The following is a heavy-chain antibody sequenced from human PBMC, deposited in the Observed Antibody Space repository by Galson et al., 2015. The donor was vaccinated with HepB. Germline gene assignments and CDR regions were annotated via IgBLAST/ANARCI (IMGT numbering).Heavy chain of an antibody. J-gene: IGHJ3*02. CDR3: AKVDSSGYYPDAFLM. CDR2: ISWNGERV. Sequence: SLRLSCAASGFTFDDYAMHWVRQAPGKGLEWVSGISWNGERVGYADSLKGRFTVSRDNAKNSLYLQMNTLRAEDTAVYYCAKVDSSGYYPDAFLMWGQGTMVTVSS. CDR1: GFTFDDYA. D-gene: IGHD3-22*01. V-gene: IGHV3-9*01.